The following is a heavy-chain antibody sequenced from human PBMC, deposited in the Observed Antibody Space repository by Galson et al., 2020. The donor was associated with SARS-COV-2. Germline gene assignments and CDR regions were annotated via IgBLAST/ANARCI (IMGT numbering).Heavy chain of an antibody. Sequence: SQTLSLTCTVSGGSISSGGYYWSWIRQHPGKGLEWIGYIYYSGSPYYNPSLKSRVTISVDTSKNQFSLKLSSVTAADTAVYYCARAKWLRGLWDYWGQGTLVTVSS. CDR3: ARAKWLRGLWDY. D-gene: IGHD6-19*01. CDR2: IYYSGSP. V-gene: IGHV4-31*03. J-gene: IGHJ4*02. CDR1: GGSISSGGYY.